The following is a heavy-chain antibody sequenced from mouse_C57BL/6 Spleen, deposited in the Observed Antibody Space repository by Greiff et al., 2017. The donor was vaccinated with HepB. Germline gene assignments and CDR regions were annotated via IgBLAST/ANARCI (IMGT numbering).Heavy chain of an antibody. CDR1: GYAFTNYL. V-gene: IGHV1-54*01. D-gene: IGHD1-1*01. J-gene: IGHJ4*01. CDR2: INPGSGGT. CDR3: ARLLLRGYAMDY. Sequence: VKLMESGAELVRPGTSVKVSCKASGYAFTNYLIEWVKQRPGQGLEWIGVINPGSGGTNYNEKFKGKATLTADKSSSTAYMQLSSLTSEDSAVYFCARLLLRGYAMDYWGQGTSVTVSS.